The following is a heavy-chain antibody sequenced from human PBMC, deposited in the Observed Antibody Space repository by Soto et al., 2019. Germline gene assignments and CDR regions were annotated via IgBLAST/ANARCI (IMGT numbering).Heavy chain of an antibody. D-gene: IGHD3-22*01. CDR1: GFTFSSYA. Sequence: GGSLRLSCAASGFTFSSYAMSWVRQAPGKGLEWVSAISGSGGSTYYADSVKGRFTSSRDNSKNTLYLQMNSLRAEDTAVYYCAKDLFRDDSSGFLDHWGQGTLVTVSS. V-gene: IGHV3-23*01. CDR2: ISGSGGST. J-gene: IGHJ4*02. CDR3: AKDLFRDDSSGFLDH.